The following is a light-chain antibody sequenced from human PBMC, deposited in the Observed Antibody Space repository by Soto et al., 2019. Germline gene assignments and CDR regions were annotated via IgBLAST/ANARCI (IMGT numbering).Light chain of an antibody. CDR1: QSIVYSSNNKNY. CDR3: KPYYSAPLT. CDR2: WAY. V-gene: IGKV4-1*01. Sequence: DTVMTQAPESLALSSGDMDTISCKSSQSIVYSSNNKNYLVWYQQKPGQHPKVIIYWAYTRESGVTDRFSGSGSGTDFTLTIRSMQAEDVAVYYCKPYYSAPLTLGDGQKVDLK. J-gene: IGKJ4*01.